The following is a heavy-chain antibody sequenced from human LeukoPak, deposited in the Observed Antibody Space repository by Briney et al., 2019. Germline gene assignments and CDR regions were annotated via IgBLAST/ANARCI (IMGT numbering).Heavy chain of an antibody. J-gene: IGHJ6*02. CDR2: IYSGGTT. CDR3: STSPSWGV. CDR1: GFTVINNY. D-gene: IGHD3-16*01. Sequence: GGSLRLSCAASGFTVINNYMTWVRQAPGKGLEWVSVIYSGGTTHYADSVKGRFTISRDNSKNTLYLQMNSLRVDDTAVYYCSTSPSWGVWGQGTTVTVSS. V-gene: IGHV3-53*01.